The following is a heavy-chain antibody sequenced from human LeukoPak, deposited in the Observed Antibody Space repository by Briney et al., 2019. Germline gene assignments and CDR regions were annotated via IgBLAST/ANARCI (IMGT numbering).Heavy chain of an antibody. CDR2: TSSSGSTK. CDR1: GFTFSDYY. V-gene: IGHV3-11*01. J-gene: IGHJ4*02. D-gene: IGHD6-13*01. Sequence: GGSLGLSCAASGFTFSDYYMSWIRQAPGKGLEWVSYTSSSGSTKYYADSVKGRFTISRDNAKSSLYLQMNSLRAEDTAVYYCAREEDGAAAAYAAYWGQGTLVTVSS. CDR3: AREEDGAAAAYAAY.